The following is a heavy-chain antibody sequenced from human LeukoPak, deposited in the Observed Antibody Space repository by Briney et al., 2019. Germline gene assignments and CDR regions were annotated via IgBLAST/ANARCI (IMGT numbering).Heavy chain of an antibody. CDR2: IYYSGST. Sequence: SETLSLTCTVSGGSISSYYWSWIRQPPGKGLEWIGYIYYSGSTNYNPSLKSRVTISVDTSKNQFSLKLSSVTAADTAVYYCARLGGHYDSSGYFMGFDYWGRGTLVTVSS. V-gene: IGHV4-59*08. J-gene: IGHJ4*02. CDR3: ARLGGHYDSSGYFMGFDY. CDR1: GGSISSYY. D-gene: IGHD3-22*01.